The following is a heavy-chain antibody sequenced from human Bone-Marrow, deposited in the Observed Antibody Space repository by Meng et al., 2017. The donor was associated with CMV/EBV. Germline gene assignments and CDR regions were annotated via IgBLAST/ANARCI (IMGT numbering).Heavy chain of an antibody. V-gene: IGHV1-46*01. Sequence: ASVKVSCKASGGTFSSYAISWVRQAPGQGLEWMGIINPSGGSTSYAQKFQGRVTMTRDTSTSTVYMELSSLRSEDTAVYYCARDLRGGYSYGSDWFDPWGQGTLVTVSS. CDR1: GGTFSSYA. D-gene: IGHD5-18*01. CDR3: ARDLRGGYSYGSDWFDP. CDR2: INPSGGST. J-gene: IGHJ5*02.